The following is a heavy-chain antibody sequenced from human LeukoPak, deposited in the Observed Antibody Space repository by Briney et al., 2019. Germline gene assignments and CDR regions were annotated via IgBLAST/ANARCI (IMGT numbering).Heavy chain of an antibody. CDR1: GFTFSSYS. CDR2: ISSSSSTI. Sequence: GGSLRLSCAASGFTFSSYSMNWVRQAPGKGLEWVSYISSSSSTICYADSVKGRFTISRDNAKNTLYLQMNSLRAEDTAVYFCARLNQPYYGSGSFSPFDSWGQGTLVTVSS. D-gene: IGHD3-10*01. CDR3: ARLNQPYYGSGSFSPFDS. J-gene: IGHJ4*02. V-gene: IGHV3-48*01.